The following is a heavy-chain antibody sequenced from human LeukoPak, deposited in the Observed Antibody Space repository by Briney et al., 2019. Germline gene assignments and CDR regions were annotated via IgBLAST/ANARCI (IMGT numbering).Heavy chain of an antibody. CDR3: ARDYAFDI. J-gene: IGHJ3*02. Sequence: SETLSLTCTVSGDSISSFYWSWIRQPPGKGLEWIGYIYYIGSTNYNPSLKSRVTISVDTSKNQFSLKLSSVTAADTAVYYCARDYAFDIWGQGTMVTVSS. CDR2: IYYIGST. V-gene: IGHV4-59*01. CDR1: GDSISSFY.